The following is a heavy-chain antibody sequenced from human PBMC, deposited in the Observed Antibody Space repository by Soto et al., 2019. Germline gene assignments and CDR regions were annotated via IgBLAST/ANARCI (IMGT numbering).Heavy chain of an antibody. J-gene: IGHJ6*02. CDR1: GFSLSTNGEG. Sequence: QITLKESGPTLVKPTQTLTLTCTFSGFSLSTNGEGVGWIRQPPGKALECLALIYWDEDKRYSPSLKTRLTITKDTSTNEVVLTMTNMDPVDTGTYYCAHKGGRGAGMDVWGQGTTVTVSS. CDR3: AHKGGRGAGMDV. D-gene: IGHD2-15*01. V-gene: IGHV2-5*02. CDR2: IYWDEDK.